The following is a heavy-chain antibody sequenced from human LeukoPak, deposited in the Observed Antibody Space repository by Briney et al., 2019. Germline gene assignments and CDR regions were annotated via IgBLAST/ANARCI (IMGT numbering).Heavy chain of an antibody. CDR2: ISTSSSDI. Sequence: PGGSLRLSCAASGFTFSSYSMNWVRQAPGKGLEWVSSISTSSSDIYYADSVKGRFTISRDNAKNSLYLQMNSLRAEETAVYYCARDSCSSRTCYDFQDWGPGTLVPVSS. J-gene: IGHJ1*01. D-gene: IGHD2-2*01. V-gene: IGHV3-21*01. CDR1: GFTFSSYS. CDR3: ARDSCSSRTCYDFQD.